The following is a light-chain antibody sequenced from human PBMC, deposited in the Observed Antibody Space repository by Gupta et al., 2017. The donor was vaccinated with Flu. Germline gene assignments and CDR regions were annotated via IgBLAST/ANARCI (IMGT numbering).Light chain of an antibody. CDR3: QSADNSGTYVL. V-gene: IGLV3-25*03. Sequence: SDELTQPPSVSVSPGQTATITCSGDTLSTQYSYWYQQKPGQDPVLVIFKDTERPSGIPERFSCSKSGTTVTLTISGVRAEDEAAYYCQSADNSGTYVLFGGGTKLTV. CDR2: KDT. J-gene: IGLJ2*01. CDR1: TLSTQY.